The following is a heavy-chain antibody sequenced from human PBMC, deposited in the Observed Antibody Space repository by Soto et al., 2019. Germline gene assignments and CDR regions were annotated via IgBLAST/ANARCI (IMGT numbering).Heavy chain of an antibody. CDR3: ARDLGGAPYVDL. CDR1: GGSISNYY. J-gene: IGHJ2*01. Sequence: SETLSLTCTVSGGSISNYYCNWIRQPAGKGLEWIGRIDARGSTNYNPSPKSRVTMSVDTSKQQFSLKLSSVTAADTAIYYCARDLGGAPYVDLWGRGTLVTVSS. D-gene: IGHD3-16*01. CDR2: IDARGST. V-gene: IGHV4-4*07.